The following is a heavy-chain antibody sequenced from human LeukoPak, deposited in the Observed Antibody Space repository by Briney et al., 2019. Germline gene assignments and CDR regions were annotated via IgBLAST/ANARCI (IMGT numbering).Heavy chain of an antibody. V-gene: IGHV3-64*01. Sequence: GGSLRLSCVASGFTFSSHGMHWVRQAPGKGLEYVSAITSDGGSTFYANSVKGRFTISRDNSKNTVYLQMGSLRAEDLAVYYCARVAVWLGDAFDIWAQGTMVTVSS. J-gene: IGHJ3*02. CDR3: ARVAVWLGDAFDI. D-gene: IGHD6-19*01. CDR2: ITSDGGST. CDR1: GFTFSSHG.